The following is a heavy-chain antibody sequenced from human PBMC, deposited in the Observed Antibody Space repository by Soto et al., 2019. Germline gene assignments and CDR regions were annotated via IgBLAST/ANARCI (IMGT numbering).Heavy chain of an antibody. CDR1: GYTFTGYY. D-gene: IGHD1-26*01. J-gene: IGHJ6*02. V-gene: IGHV1-2*04. CDR2: INPNSGGT. CDR3: ARGRRGATPRGHYYGMDV. Sequence: GASVKVSCKASGYTFTGYYMHWVRQAPGQGLEWMGWINPNSGGTNYAQKFQGWVTMTRDTAISTAYMELSRLRSDDTAVYYCARGRRGATPRGHYYGMDVWGQGTTVTVSS.